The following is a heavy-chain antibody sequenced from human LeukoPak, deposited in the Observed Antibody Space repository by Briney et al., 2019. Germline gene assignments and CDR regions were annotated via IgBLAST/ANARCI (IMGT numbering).Heavy chain of an antibody. CDR3: AGPMGPATIFGFDY. V-gene: IGHV3-53*01. Sequence: GGSLRLSCAASGFIVNTNYMTWVRQAPGRGLEWVSFIYADGNTYYADSVKGRFTIPRDNAKKSVYLQMNSLRAEDTAVYYCAGPMGPATIFGFDYWGQGTLVTVSS. D-gene: IGHD2-2*01. J-gene: IGHJ4*02. CDR1: GFIVNTNY. CDR2: IYADGNT.